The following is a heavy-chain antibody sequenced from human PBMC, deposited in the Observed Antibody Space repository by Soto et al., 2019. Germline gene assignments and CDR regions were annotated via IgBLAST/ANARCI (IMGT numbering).Heavy chain of an antibody. V-gene: IGHV3-23*04. CDR2: SSATGAGT. CDR1: GFNLHDYT. Sequence: DEHLVESGGAVEQPGGSLRLSCAASGFNLHDYTIHWVRQSPGKGLEWVSFSSATGAGTYYADSVKGRFTISRDNSKNTLYLQMTSLRADDTAVYYCAKDRRAGGNYGFYSDFWGQGALVIVSS. D-gene: IGHD1-7*01. CDR3: AKDRRAGGNYGFYSDF. J-gene: IGHJ4*02.